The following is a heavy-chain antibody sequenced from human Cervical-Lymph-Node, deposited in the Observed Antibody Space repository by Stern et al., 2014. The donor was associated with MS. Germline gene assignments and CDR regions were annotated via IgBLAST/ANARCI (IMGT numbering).Heavy chain of an antibody. CDR2: IYPGDSDT. Sequence: VQLVQSGPEVKRPGESLKISCKGSGYNFTSYWIGWVRQMPGKGLEWMGNIYPGDSDTRYSPSFQGQVTISADKSISTAYLQWSSLKASDTAMYYCARHCAKREQCAFDYWGQGTLVTVSS. V-gene: IGHV5-51*01. CDR3: ARHCAKREQCAFDY. CDR1: GYNFTSYW. D-gene: IGHD6-19*01. J-gene: IGHJ4*02.